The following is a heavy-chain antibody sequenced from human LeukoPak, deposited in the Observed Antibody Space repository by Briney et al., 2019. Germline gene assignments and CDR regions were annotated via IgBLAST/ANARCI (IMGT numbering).Heavy chain of an antibody. CDR1: GYTFTSYG. CDR2: ISAYNGNT. J-gene: IGHJ4*02. CDR3: ARDYLADCGGDCYSGYNY. Sequence: ASVKVSCKASGYTFTSYGISWVRQAPGQGLEWKGWISAYNGNTNYAQKLQGRVTMTTDTSTSTPYMELRSLRSDYTAVYYCARDYLADCGGDCYSGYNYWGQVTLVTVSS. D-gene: IGHD2-21*02. V-gene: IGHV1-18*01.